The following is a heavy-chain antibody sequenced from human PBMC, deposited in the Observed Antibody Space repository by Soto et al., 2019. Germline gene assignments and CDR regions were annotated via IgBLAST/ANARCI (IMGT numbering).Heavy chain of an antibody. CDR1: GYTFTSYG. CDR2: ISAYNGNT. CDR3: AKDPSCDFWSGYYNPTPFDY. Sequence: ASVKVSCKASGYTFTSYGISWVRQAPGQGLEWMGWISAYNGNTNYAQKLQGRVTMTTDTSTSTAYMELRSLRSEDTAVYYCAKDPSCDFWSGYYNPTPFDYWGQGTLVTVSS. D-gene: IGHD3-3*01. J-gene: IGHJ4*02. V-gene: IGHV1-18*01.